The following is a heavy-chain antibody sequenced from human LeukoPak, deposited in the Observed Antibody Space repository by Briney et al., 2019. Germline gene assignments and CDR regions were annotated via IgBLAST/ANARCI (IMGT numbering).Heavy chain of an antibody. V-gene: IGHV3-23*01. CDR3: ARGRKYSYGTYYYGLDV. D-gene: IGHD5-18*01. CDR1: GFTFSSYA. J-gene: IGHJ6*02. CDR2: ISGSGGST. Sequence: PGGSLRLSCAASGFTFSSYAMSWVRQAPGKGLEWVSAISGSGGSTYYADSVKGRFTISRDNSKNTLYLQMNSLRAEDTAVYYCARGRKYSYGTYYYGLDVWGQGTTVTVCS.